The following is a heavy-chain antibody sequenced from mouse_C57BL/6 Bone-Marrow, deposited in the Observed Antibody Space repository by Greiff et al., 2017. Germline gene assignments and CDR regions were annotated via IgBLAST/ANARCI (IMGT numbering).Heavy chain of an antibody. Sequence: EVQLVESGGGLVKPGGSLKLSCAASGFTFSSYAMSWVRQTPEKRLEWVATISDGGSYTYYPDNVKGRFTISRDNAKNNLYLQMSHLKSEDTAMYYCARDIYDGYYVGAMDYWGQGTSVTVSS. CDR3: ARDIYDGYYVGAMDY. CDR2: ISDGGSYT. D-gene: IGHD2-3*01. V-gene: IGHV5-4*01. CDR1: GFTFSSYA. J-gene: IGHJ4*01.